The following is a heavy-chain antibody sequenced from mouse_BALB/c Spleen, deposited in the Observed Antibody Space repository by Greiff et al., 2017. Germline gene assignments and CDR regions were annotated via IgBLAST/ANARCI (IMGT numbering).Heavy chain of an antibody. CDR3: ARGGIYYGYDYAMDY. Sequence: EVHLVESGPGLVKPSQSLSLTCSVTGYSITSGYYWNWIRQFPGNKLEWMGYISYDGSNNYNPSLKNRISITRDTSKNQFFLKLNSVTTEDTATYYCARGGIYYGYDYAMDYWGQGTSVTVSS. J-gene: IGHJ4*01. D-gene: IGHD1-2*01. CDR2: ISYDGSN. CDR1: GYSITSGYY. V-gene: IGHV3-6*02.